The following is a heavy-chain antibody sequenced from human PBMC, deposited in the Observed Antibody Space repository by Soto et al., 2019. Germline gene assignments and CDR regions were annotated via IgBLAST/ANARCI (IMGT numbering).Heavy chain of an antibody. J-gene: IGHJ4*02. V-gene: IGHV6-1*01. D-gene: IGHD6-13*01. CDR3: ARGRWSTFGY. CDR1: GGSVSSNNIA. CDR2: TYYRSKWYN. Sequence: PSQTLSLTCAVSGGSVSSNNIAWNWLRQSPWRGLEWLGRTYYRSKWYNEYAVSVRSRITINLDTSKNQFSLQLNSVTPEDTAVSYSARGRWSTFGYWVQGAPVTVSS.